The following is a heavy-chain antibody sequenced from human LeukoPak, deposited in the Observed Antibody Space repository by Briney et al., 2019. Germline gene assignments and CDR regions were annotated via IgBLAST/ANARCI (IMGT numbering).Heavy chain of an antibody. D-gene: IGHD6-13*01. CDR3: ARADSSSWSSFDY. V-gene: IGHV4-59*01. J-gene: IGHJ4*02. CDR1: GGSISSYY. CDR2: IYYSGST. Sequence: SETLSLTCTVSGGSISSYYWSWIRQPPGKGLEWIGYIYYSGSTNYNPSLKSRVTISVDTSKNQFSLKLSSVTAADPAVYYCARADSSSWSSFDYWGQGTLVTVSS.